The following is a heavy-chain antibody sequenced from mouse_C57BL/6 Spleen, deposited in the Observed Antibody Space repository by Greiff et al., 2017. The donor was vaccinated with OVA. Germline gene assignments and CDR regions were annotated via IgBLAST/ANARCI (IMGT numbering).Heavy chain of an antibody. Sequence: EVKLVESGGGLVKPGGSLTLSCAASGFTFSDYGMHWVRQAPEKGLEWVAYISSGSSTIYYADTVKGRFTISRDNAKNTLFLQMTSLRSEDTAMYYCATPIYYDYDDAMDYWGQGTSVTVSS. D-gene: IGHD2-4*01. J-gene: IGHJ4*01. CDR2: ISSGSSTI. CDR3: ATPIYYDYDDAMDY. V-gene: IGHV5-17*01. CDR1: GFTFSDYG.